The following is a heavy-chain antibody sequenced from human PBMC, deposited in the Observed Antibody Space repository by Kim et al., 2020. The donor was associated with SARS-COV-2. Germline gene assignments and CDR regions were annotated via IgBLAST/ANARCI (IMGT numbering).Heavy chain of an antibody. CDR3: ARDLRGLWPQWLDFDY. CDR2: INTNTGNP. Sequence: ASVKVSCKASGYTFTSYAMNWVRQAPGQGLEWMGWINTNTGNPTYAQGFTGRFVFSLDTSVSTAYLQISSLKAEDTAVYYCARDLRGLWPQWLDFDYWGQGTLVTVSS. D-gene: IGHD6-19*01. CDR1: GYTFTSYA. J-gene: IGHJ4*02. V-gene: IGHV7-4-1*02.